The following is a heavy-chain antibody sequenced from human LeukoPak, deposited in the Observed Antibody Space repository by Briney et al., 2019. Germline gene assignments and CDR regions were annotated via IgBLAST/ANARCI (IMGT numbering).Heavy chain of an antibody. CDR2: INHSGST. CDR3: APRKGEWLVQDGWFDP. D-gene: IGHD6-19*01. V-gene: IGHV4-34*01. Sequence: PSETLSLTCAVYGGSFSGYYWSWIRQPPGKGLEWIGEINHSGSTNYNPSLKSRVTISVDTSKNQFSLKLSSVTAADTAVYYCAPRKGEWLVQDGWFDPWGQGTLVTVSS. J-gene: IGHJ5*02. CDR1: GGSFSGYY.